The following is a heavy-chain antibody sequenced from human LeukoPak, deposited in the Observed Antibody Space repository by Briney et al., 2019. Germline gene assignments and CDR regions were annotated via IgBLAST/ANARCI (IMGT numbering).Heavy chain of an antibody. J-gene: IGHJ4*02. CDR3: ARVPSGYSYGYTFDY. V-gene: IGHV4-34*01. D-gene: IGHD5-18*01. CDR2: INHSGST. Sequence: PSETLSLTCAVYGGSFSGYYWSWIRQPPGKGLEWIGEINHSGSTNYNPSLKSRVTISVDTSKNQFSLKLSSVTAADTAVYYCARVPSGYSYGYTFDYWGQGTLVTVSS. CDR1: GGSFSGYY.